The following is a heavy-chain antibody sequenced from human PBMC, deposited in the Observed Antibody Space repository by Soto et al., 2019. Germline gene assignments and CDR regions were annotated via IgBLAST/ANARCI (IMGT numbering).Heavy chain of an antibody. J-gene: IGHJ4*02. V-gene: IGHV4-34*01. CDR2: INHSGST. CDR3: ARGGNGFGELSPYCFDY. D-gene: IGHD3-10*01. CDR1: GGSFSGYY. Sequence: QVQLQQWGAGLLKPSETLSLTCAVYGGSFSGYYWSWIRQPPGKGLEWIGEINHSGSTNYNPSLKSRVTISVDTSKNQFSLKLSSVTAADTAVYYCARGGNGFGELSPYCFDYWGQGTLVTVSS.